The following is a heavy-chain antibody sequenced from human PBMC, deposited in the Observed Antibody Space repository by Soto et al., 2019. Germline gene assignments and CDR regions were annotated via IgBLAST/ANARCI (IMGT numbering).Heavy chain of an antibody. CDR3: TRLGRVNRGY. Sequence: EVQLVESGGGLVQPGGSLKLSCAASGFTFSGSAMHWVRQASGKGLEWVGRIRSKANSYATAYAASVKGRFTISRDDSKNTAYLQMNSLKTEDTAVYYCTRLGRVNRGYWGQGTLVTVSS. J-gene: IGHJ4*02. CDR2: IRSKANSYAT. D-gene: IGHD1-26*01. V-gene: IGHV3-73*01. CDR1: GFTFSGSA.